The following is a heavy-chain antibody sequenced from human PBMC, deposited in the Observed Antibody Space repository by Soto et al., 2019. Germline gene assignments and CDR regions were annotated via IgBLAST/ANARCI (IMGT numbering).Heavy chain of an antibody. CDR1: GFTFSSYA. CDR2: INSNGGDT. Sequence: EVQLVDSGGGLVQPGGSLRLSCEASGFTFSSYAMHWVRQAPGKGLEYVSAINSNGGDTYYAKSVRDRFTISRDNSQNMLFLQMGSLRTDDMAVYYCARAGVSGWYDYWGQGTLVTVSS. D-gene: IGHD6-19*01. CDR3: ARAGVSGWYDY. J-gene: IGHJ4*02. V-gene: IGHV3-64*01.